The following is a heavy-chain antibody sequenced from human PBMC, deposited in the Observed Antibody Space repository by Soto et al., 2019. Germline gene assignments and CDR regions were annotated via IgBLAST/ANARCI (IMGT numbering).Heavy chain of an antibody. V-gene: IGHV4-59*01. D-gene: IGHD3-3*01. CDR1: GGSISSYY. Sequence: SETLSLTCTVSGGSISSYYWSWIRQPPGKGLEWIGYIYYSGSTNYNPSLKSRVTISVDTSKNQFSLKLSSVTAADTAVYYCARQPRITIFGVAPDAFDIWGQGTMVTVSS. J-gene: IGHJ3*02. CDR3: ARQPRITIFGVAPDAFDI. CDR2: IYYSGST.